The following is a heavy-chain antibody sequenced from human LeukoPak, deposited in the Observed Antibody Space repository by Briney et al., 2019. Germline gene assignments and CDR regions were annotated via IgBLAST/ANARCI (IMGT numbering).Heavy chain of an antibody. CDR2: ISGGGGST. CDR3: AKGGKWDVTPFDY. D-gene: IGHD1-26*01. CDR1: GGSISSGVYY. V-gene: IGHV3-23*01. Sequence: LSLTCTVSGGSISSGVYYWSWIRQAPGKGLEWVSTISGGGGSTYYADSVKGRFTIPRDNSKNTLYLQVNSLRAEDTAVYYCAKGGKWDVTPFDYWGQGTLVTVSS. J-gene: IGHJ4*02.